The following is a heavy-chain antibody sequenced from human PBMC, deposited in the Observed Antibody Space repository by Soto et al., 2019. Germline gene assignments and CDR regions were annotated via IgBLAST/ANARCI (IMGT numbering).Heavy chain of an antibody. CDR3: AGISVGGNYYYYMDV. J-gene: IGHJ6*03. D-gene: IGHD1-26*01. V-gene: IGHV1-69*02. CDR1: GVTFSSYT. CDR2: IIPILGIA. Sequence: SVKVSCKAPGVTFSSYTISWVRQAPGQGLEWMGRIIPILGIANYAQKFQGRVTITADKSTSTAYMELSSLRSEDTAVYYCAGISVGGNYYYYMDVWGKGTTVIVSS.